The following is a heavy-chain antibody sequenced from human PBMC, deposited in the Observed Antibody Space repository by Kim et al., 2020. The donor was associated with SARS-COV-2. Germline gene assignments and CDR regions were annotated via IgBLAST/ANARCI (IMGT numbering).Heavy chain of an antibody. V-gene: IGHV3-48*03. Sequence: GGSLRLSCVASGFTFSSCEMHWVRQAPGRGLEWMSHINFNGYSIDYVDSVKGRFTISRDNAKNSLYLQMNTLRVEDTALYYCARDTQGFGCYFDLWGRGTLVTVSS. CDR1: GFTFSSCE. J-gene: IGHJ2*01. CDR2: INFNGYSI. CDR3: ARDTQGFGCYFDL. D-gene: IGHD3-10*01.